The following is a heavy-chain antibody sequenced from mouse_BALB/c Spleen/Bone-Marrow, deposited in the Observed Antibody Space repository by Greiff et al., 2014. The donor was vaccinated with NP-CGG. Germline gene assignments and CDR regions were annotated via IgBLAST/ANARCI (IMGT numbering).Heavy chain of an antibody. D-gene: IGHD2-14*01. V-gene: IGHV1-18*01. CDR3: TRSRYGDY. J-gene: IGHJ2*01. CDR2: INPNIGGT. Sequence: DVKLQESGPKLVKPGASVKISCKTSGYTFTDYTMHWVKQSHGKSLEWIGHINPNIGGTNYNQKLKGKATLTLDKSSRTAYMELRSLTTEDSAVYYCTRSRYGDYWGQGTTLTVSS. CDR1: GYTFTDYT.